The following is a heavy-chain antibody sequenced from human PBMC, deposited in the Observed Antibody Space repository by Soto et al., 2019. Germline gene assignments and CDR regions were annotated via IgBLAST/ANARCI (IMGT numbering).Heavy chain of an antibody. D-gene: IGHD6-19*01. J-gene: IGHJ4*02. CDR2: ISGDGDST. V-gene: IGHV3-23*01. CDR1: GFTFSNYA. Sequence: PGGSLRLSCAASGFTFSNYAMNWVRQAPGKGLEWVSVISGDGDSTYCADSVKGRFTISRDNSKNTLYLQMNSLRAEDTAIYFCAKLRSAIVVAGTNYWGQGTLVTVSS. CDR3: AKLRSAIVVAGTNY.